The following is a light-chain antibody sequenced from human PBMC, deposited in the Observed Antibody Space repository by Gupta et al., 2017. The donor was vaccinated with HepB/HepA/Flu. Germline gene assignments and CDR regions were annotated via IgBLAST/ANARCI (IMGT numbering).Light chain of an antibody. J-gene: IGLJ2*01. CDR3: CSYASTTVV. Sequence: QSALTQPASVSGSPGQSITISCTGTRSDVGSYNLVSWYQQHPGKAPKLMIYEVNKWTAGVSNRFSGSKSGTTASLTISGIQAEDEDDYYCCSYASTTVVFGGGTKLTVL. CDR2: EVN. V-gene: IGLV2-23*02. CDR1: RSDVGSYNL.